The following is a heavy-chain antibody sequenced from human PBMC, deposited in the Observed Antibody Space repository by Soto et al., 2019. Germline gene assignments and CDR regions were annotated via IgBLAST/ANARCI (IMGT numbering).Heavy chain of an antibody. CDR1: GFSLSTSGLG. CDR2: IYWDDDK. Sequence: QITLKESGPTLVKPTQTLTLTCTFSGFSLSTSGLGVAWIRHPPGKALEWLALIYWDDDKRYRPSLETRLTITKDTSKNQVVLTMTNMDSVDTATYYCAYLPCSGGSCYWFSYSGMDVRGQGTTVTVSS. J-gene: IGHJ6*02. D-gene: IGHD2-15*01. CDR3: AYLPCSGGSCYWFSYSGMDV. V-gene: IGHV2-5*02.